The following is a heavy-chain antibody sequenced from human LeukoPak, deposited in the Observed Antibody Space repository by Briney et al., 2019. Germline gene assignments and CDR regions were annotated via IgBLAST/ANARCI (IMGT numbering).Heavy chain of an antibody. CDR3: ARDSGSYGDLDY. D-gene: IGHD3-10*01. Sequence: GGSLRLSCAASGFTFSSYSMNWVRQPPGKGLEWVSIVSPDGSDKYVADSVRGRFTISRDNSKNILYLQMNSLTLEDTALYYCARDSGSYGDLDYWGQGTLLTVSS. CDR2: VSPDGSDK. J-gene: IGHJ4*02. CDR1: GFTFSSYS. V-gene: IGHV3-30*03.